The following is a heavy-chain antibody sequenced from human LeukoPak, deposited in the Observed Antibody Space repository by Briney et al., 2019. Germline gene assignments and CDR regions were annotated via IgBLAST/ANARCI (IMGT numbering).Heavy chain of an antibody. CDR2: ISSSSSSYI. V-gene: IGHV3-21*01. J-gene: IGHJ4*02. CDR3: ARDRDYYGSGTKDY. D-gene: IGHD3-10*01. CDR1: GFTFSSYS. Sequence: PGGSLRLSCAASGFTFSSYSMNWVRQAPGKGLEWVSSISSSSSSYIYYADSVKGRFTISRDNAKNPLYLQMNSLRAEDTAVYYCARDRDYYGSGTKDYWGQGTLVTVSS.